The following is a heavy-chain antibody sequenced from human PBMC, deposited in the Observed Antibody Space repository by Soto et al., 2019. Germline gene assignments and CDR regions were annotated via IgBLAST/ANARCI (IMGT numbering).Heavy chain of an antibody. V-gene: IGHV1-69*06. Sequence: QVQLVQSGAEVKKPGSSVKVSCEASGGTFNTYTINWVRQAPGRGLEWMGQVIPMYDSVNYAESFQGRVTITADKSTNIAYMELSSLRSEDTPLYFCASWRSYSGSYCFDYWGQGTLVIVSS. CDR2: VIPMYDSV. CDR3: ASWRSYSGSYCFDY. J-gene: IGHJ4*02. D-gene: IGHD1-26*01. CDR1: GGTFNTYT.